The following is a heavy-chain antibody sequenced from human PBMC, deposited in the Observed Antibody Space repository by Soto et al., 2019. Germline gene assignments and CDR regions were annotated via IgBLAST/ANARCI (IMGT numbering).Heavy chain of an antibody. CDR1: GGSISSYY. CDR3: ARAPYYYDSSGYLYYFDY. Sequence: SETLSLTCTVSGGSISSYYWSWIRQPPGKGLEWIGYIYYSGSTNYNPSLKSRVTISVDTSKNQFSLKLSSVTAADTAVYYCARAPYYYDSSGYLYYFDYWGQGTLVTAPQ. CDR2: IYYSGST. V-gene: IGHV4-59*01. D-gene: IGHD3-22*01. J-gene: IGHJ4*02.